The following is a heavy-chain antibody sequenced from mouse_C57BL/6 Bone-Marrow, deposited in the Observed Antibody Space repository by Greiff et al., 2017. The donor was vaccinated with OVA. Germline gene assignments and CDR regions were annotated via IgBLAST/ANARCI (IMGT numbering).Heavy chain of an antibody. CDR2: INPYNGGT. J-gene: IGHJ4*01. V-gene: IGHV1-19*01. CDR1: GYTFTDYY. CDR3: ARRDLTTAYAMDY. Sequence: DVQLQESGPVLVKPGASVKMSCKASGYTFTDYYMNWVKQSPGKSLEWIGVINPYNGGTSYNQKFKGKATLTVDKSSSTAYMELNSLTSEDSAVYYCARRDLTTAYAMDYWGQGTSVTVSS. D-gene: IGHD1-2*01.